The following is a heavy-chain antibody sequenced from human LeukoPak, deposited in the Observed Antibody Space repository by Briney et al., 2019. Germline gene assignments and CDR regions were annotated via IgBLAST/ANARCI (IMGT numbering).Heavy chain of an antibody. D-gene: IGHD2-2*01. J-gene: IGHJ5*02. CDR1: GFTFSSYS. CDR2: ISSSSSYI. V-gene: IGHV3-21*01. Sequence: GGSLRLSCAASGFTFSSYSMNWVRQAPGKGLEWVSSISSSSSYIYYADSVKGRFTISRDNAKNTLYLQMNSLRAEDTAVYYCASSTKEPVAHWFDPWGQGALVAVSS. CDR3: ASSTKEPVAHWFDP.